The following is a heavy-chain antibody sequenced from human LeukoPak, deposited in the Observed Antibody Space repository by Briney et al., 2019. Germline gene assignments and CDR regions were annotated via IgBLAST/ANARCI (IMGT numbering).Heavy chain of an antibody. V-gene: IGHV3-30*03. D-gene: IGHD2-2*01. CDR2: ILYDGSNK. CDR1: GFTFSSYG. J-gene: IGHJ6*04. CDR3: ARSGVPAAMFDYYYYGMDV. Sequence: PGRSLRLSCSASGFTFSSYGMHRVRQAPGKGLEWVAVILYDGSNKYYGDSVKGRFTISRDNSKNTLYLQMNSLRAEDTAVYYCARSGVPAAMFDYYYYGMDVWGKGTTVTVSS.